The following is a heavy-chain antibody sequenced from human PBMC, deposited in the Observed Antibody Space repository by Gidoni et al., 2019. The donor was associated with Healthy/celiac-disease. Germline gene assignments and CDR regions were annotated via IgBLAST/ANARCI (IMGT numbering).Heavy chain of an antibody. Sequence: EVQLVESGGGLVKPGGSLGLSCAASGFPFGNAWMSWVRQAPGKGLEWVGRIKSKTDGGTTDYAAPVKGRFTISRDDSKNTLYLQMNSLKTEDTAVYYCTTDLIQLAPLGSWGQGTLVTVSS. CDR3: TTDLIQLAPLGS. CDR2: IKSKTDGGTT. CDR1: GFPFGNAW. D-gene: IGHD5-18*01. V-gene: IGHV3-15*01. J-gene: IGHJ5*02.